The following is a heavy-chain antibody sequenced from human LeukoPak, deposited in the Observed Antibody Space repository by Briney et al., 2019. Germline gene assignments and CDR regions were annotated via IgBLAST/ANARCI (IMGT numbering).Heavy chain of an antibody. CDR2: ISVYTGNT. Sequence: GASVTVSCKASGYTFNSYGISWVRQAPGQGLEWMGWISVYTGNTNAAPKVQGRLTLTRDTSTTTAYMELRSLRSEDMAVYYCAGTIAAAAPYYFDYWGQGTLVTVSS. J-gene: IGHJ4*02. CDR1: GYTFNSYG. D-gene: IGHD6-13*01. CDR3: AGTIAAAAPYYFDY. V-gene: IGHV1-18*03.